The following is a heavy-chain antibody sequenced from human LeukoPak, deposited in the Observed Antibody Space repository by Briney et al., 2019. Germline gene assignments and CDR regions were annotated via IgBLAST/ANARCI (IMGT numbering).Heavy chain of an antibody. J-gene: IGHJ4*02. D-gene: IGHD1-26*01. Sequence: ASVKVCCTASGYTFTGYYMHWVRLAPGQGLEWMGRINPNNGATNYAQKLQGRVTITGDTSISTAYMELSSLRSDDTAVYYCTRESGSYHGNDYWGQGTLVTVSS. CDR1: GYTFTGYY. CDR3: TRESGSYHGNDY. CDR2: INPNNGAT. V-gene: IGHV1-2*06.